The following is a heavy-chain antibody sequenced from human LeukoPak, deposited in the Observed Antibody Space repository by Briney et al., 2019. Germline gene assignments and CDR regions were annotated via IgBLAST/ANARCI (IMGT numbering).Heavy chain of an antibody. CDR1: GFTFRSYW. D-gene: IGHD4-17*01. CDR3: ARDKYGAYFDS. V-gene: IGHV3-7*04. CDR2: IKPEGSEK. Sequence: GGSLRLSCAASGFTFRSYWMDGVRQAPGKGLEWVANIKPEGSEKYYVDSVKGRFTISRDNAKNSLYLQMNSLRVEDTAVYYCARDKYGAYFDSWGQGTLATVSS. J-gene: IGHJ4*02.